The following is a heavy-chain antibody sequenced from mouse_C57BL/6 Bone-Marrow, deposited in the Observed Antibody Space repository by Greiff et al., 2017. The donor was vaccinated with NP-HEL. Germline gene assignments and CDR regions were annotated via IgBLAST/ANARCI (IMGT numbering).Heavy chain of an antibody. V-gene: IGHV1-61*01. CDR1: GYTFTSYW. D-gene: IGHD3-3*01. CDR3: AREGQPPFAY. J-gene: IGHJ3*01. Sequence: QVQLQQPGAELVRPGSSVKLSCKASGYTFTSYWMDWVKQRPGQGLEWIGNLYPSDSETHYNQKFKDKATLTVDKSSSTAYMQLSSLTSEDSAVYSCAREGQPPFAYWCQGTLVTVSA. CDR2: LYPSDSET.